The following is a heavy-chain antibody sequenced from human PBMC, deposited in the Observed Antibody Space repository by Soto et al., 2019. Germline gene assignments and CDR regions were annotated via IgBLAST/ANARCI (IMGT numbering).Heavy chain of an antibody. CDR2: ISTYNDKT. V-gene: IGHV1-18*01. Sequence: QVQLVQSGDEVKKPGASVKVSCKASGYTFNRYGISWVRQAPGQGLEWMGWISTYNDKTNHTQKFQGRVTMTKDTSTSTVYVELRSLRSDDTAVYSCARAGSIDDAFDIWGQGTMVIVSS. J-gene: IGHJ3*02. CDR1: GYTFNRYG. D-gene: IGHD6-6*01. CDR3: ARAGSIDDAFDI.